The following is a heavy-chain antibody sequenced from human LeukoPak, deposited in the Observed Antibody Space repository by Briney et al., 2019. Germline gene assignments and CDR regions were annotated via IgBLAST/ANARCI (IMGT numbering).Heavy chain of an antibody. CDR1: GYTFTSYD. Sequence: EASVKVSCKASGYTFTSYDINWVRQATGQGLEWMGWMNPNSGNTDYLQKFQGKVTSTRNTSISKAYMELSSLRSDDTAVYYCARVRRYIVLMVYAIPDDAFDIWGQGTMVTVSS. CDR2: MNPNSGNT. J-gene: IGHJ3*02. V-gene: IGHV1-8*03. D-gene: IGHD2-8*01. CDR3: ARVRRYIVLMVYAIPDDAFDI.